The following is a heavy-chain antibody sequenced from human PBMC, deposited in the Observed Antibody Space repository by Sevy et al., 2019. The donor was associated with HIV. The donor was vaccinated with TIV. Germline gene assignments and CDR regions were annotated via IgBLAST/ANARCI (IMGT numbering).Heavy chain of an antibody. J-gene: IGHJ4*02. CDR1: GHTLTDLS. CDR2: FDPEDGER. Sequence: ASVKVSCKASGHTLTDLSMHWVRQAPGKGFEWIGRFDPEDGERIYAQKFQGRVTMTEDKSTDTAYMERSSLGSEDTAVYYCSATREYYSDSYGYFDYWGQGTLVTVSS. D-gene: IGHD3-22*01. V-gene: IGHV1-24*01. CDR3: SATREYYSDSYGYFDY.